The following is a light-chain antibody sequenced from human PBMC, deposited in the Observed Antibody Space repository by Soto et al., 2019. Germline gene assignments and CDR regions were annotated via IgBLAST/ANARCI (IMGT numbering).Light chain of an antibody. V-gene: IGLV2-14*01. CDR1: SSDDGGYNY. CDR3: SSYTSSSTRVV. J-gene: IGLJ2*01. CDR2: DVS. Sequence: QSALTQPASVSGSPGQSITISCTGTSSDDGGYNYVSWYQQHPGKAPKLMIYDVSNRPSGVSNRFSGSKSGNTASLTISGLQAEDEADYYCSSYTSSSTRVVFGGVTQLTVL.